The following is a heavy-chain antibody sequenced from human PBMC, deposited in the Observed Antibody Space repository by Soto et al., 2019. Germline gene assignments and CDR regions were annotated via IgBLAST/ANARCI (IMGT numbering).Heavy chain of an antibody. CDR1: GYTFTGYY. V-gene: IGHV1-2*02. CDR3: ARDRSSGSGWCPYYYGMDV. Sequence: ASVKVSCKASGYTFTGYYMHWVRQAPGQGLEWMGWINPNSGGTNYAQKFQGRVTMTRDTSISTAYMELSRLRSDDTAVYYCARDRSSGSGWCPYYYGMDVWGQGTTVTVSS. CDR2: INPNSGGT. D-gene: IGHD6-19*01. J-gene: IGHJ6*02.